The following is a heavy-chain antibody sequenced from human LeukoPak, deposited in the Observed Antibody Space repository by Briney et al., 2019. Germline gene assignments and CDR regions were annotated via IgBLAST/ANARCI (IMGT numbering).Heavy chain of an antibody. CDR3: ARVAVSGPTGWFDS. D-gene: IGHD2-8*02. CDR2: ISSTSAYI. Sequence: GGSLRLSCAGSGFALKSYSLSWVRQAPGKGLEWVSSISSTSAYIYYADSVKGRFTISRDNVDNVMYLQMNSLGAEDTVVYYCARVAVSGPTGWFDSWGQGTLVIVSS. J-gene: IGHJ5*01. CDR1: GFALKSYS. V-gene: IGHV3-21*01.